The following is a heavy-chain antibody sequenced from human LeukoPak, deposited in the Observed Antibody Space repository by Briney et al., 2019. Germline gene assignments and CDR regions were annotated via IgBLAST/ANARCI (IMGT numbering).Heavy chain of an antibody. CDR3: ARGGARDFWSGYYSDLGIDYFDY. CDR2: IYSGGST. V-gene: IGHV3-66*02. D-gene: IGHD3-3*01. J-gene: IGHJ4*02. CDR1: GFSVSSNY. Sequence: GGSLRLSCAASGFSVSSNYMTWVRQAPRKGLEWVSVIYSGGSTYYADSVKGRFTISRDNSKNTLFLQMNSLRAEDTAVYYCARGGARDFWSGYYSDLGIDYFDYWGQGTLVTVSS.